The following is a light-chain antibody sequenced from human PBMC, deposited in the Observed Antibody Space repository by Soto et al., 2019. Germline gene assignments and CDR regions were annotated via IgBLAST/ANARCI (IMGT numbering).Light chain of an antibody. CDR1: QGISSSY. CDR3: QQYTDSRT. J-gene: IGKJ1*01. CDR2: GVS. Sequence: EIVLTQSPGTLSLSPGERATLSCRASQGISSSYLAWYQQKPGQAPRLLVYGVSSRASDVPDRFSGSGSGTDFTLTISSLEPEDSAVYYCQQYTDSRTLGQGTKVDIK. V-gene: IGKV3-20*01.